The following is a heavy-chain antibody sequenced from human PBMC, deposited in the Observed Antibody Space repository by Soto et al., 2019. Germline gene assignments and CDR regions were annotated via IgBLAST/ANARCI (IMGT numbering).Heavy chain of an antibody. D-gene: IGHD1-26*01. CDR3: ARVGRVCELVT. CDR2: INTDGSST. V-gene: IGHV3-74*01. J-gene: IGHJ4*02. CDR1: GFTFSSFW. Sequence: EVQLVESGGGLVQPGGSLRLSCAASGFTFSSFWMHWVRQVPGKGLVWVSRINTDGSSTSYADSVKGRFTISRDNAKNTVYLQMNGLRAEDTAVYYCARVGRVCELVTWGQGTLVTVSS.